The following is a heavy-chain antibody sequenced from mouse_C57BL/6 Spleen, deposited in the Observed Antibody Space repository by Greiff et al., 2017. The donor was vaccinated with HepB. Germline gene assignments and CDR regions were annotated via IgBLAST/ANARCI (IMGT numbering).Heavy chain of an antibody. J-gene: IGHJ1*03. CDR1: GYAFSSSW. CDR3: ARTLFCYGSSYWYFDV. Sequence: VQLQQSGPELVKPGASVKISCKASGYAFSSSWMNWVKQRPGKGLEWIGRIYPGDGDTNYNGKFKGKATLTADKSSSTAYMQLSSLTSEDSAVYFCARTLFCYGSSYWYFDVWGTGTTVTVSS. D-gene: IGHD1-1*01. V-gene: IGHV1-82*01. CDR2: IYPGDGDT.